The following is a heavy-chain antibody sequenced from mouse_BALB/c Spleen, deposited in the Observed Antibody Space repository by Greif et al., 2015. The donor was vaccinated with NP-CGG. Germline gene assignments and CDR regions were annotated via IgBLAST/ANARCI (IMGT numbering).Heavy chain of an antibody. CDR2: IDPANGNT. CDR3: AGTYFDY. J-gene: IGHJ2*01. CDR1: GFNIKDTY. Sequence: VKLVESGAELVKPGASVKLSCTASGFNIKDTYMHWVKQRPEQGLEWIGRIDPANGNTEYDPKFQGKATITADTSSNTAYLQLSSLTSEDTAVYYCAGTYFDYWGQGTTLTVSS. D-gene: IGHD3-3*01. V-gene: IGHV14-3*02.